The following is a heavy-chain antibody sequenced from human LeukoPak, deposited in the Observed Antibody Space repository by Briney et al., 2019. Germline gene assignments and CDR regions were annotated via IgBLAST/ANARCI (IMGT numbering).Heavy chain of an antibody. V-gene: IGHV3-23*01. Sequence: GGSLRLSCAASGFTFSSYGMSWVRQAPGKGLEWVSAISGSGGSTYYADSVKGRFTFSRDNSKNTLSLQMNSLRAEDTAIYYCAKERSGGDFFDYWGQGTLVTVSS. CDR2: ISGSGGST. J-gene: IGHJ4*02. D-gene: IGHD2-21*02. CDR3: AKERSGGDFFDY. CDR1: GFTFSSYG.